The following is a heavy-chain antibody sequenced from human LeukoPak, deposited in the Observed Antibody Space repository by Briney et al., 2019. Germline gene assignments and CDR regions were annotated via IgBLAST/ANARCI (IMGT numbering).Heavy chain of an antibody. CDR2: IYSGGNS. CDR3: ARGTVTAPDY. J-gene: IGHJ4*02. Sequence: GGSLRLSCAASGFSVSNTYMSWVRQAPGKGLEWVSIIYSGGNSYYADSVKGRFTISRDNSKNTLYLQMNRLRPEDTAVYYCARGTVTAPDYWGQGTLVTVSS. V-gene: IGHV3-53*01. CDR1: GFSVSNTY. D-gene: IGHD2-21*02.